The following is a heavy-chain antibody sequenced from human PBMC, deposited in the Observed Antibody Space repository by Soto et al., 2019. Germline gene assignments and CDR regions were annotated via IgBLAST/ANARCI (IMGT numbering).Heavy chain of an antibody. J-gene: IGHJ4*02. CDR3: ARQGLWGAYYFDF. Sequence: EVQLVQSGVEVKKPGESLRISCKGSGYKFTNHWISWVRQVPGKGLEWMGRIDPYDSQINHSPSVQGHVTMSVDKSISTAYLQWSSLRASDSAIYYCARQGLWGAYYFDFWGQGTLVTVSS. D-gene: IGHD1-26*01. CDR2: IDPYDSQI. V-gene: IGHV5-10-1*03. CDR1: GYKFTNHW.